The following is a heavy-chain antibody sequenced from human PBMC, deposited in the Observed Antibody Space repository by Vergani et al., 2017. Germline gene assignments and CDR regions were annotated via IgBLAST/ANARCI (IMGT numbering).Heavy chain of an antibody. Sequence: EVQLVESGGGLIQPGGSLRLSCAASGFTFSNYAMTWVRQAPGKGLEWVSSISSSSSYIYYADSVKGRFTISRDNAKNSLYLQMNSLRAEDTAVYYCARDLRQLFVRGPHAFDIWGQGTMVTVSS. CDR1: GFTFSNYA. J-gene: IGHJ3*02. D-gene: IGHD3-10*01. CDR2: ISSSSSYI. V-gene: IGHV3-21*01. CDR3: ARDLRQLFVRGPHAFDI.